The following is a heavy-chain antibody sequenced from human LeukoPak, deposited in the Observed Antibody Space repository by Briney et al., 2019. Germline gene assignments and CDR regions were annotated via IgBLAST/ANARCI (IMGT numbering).Heavy chain of an antibody. J-gene: IGHJ5*02. D-gene: IGHD3-22*01. CDR1: GYTFTGYY. V-gene: IGHV1-2*02. CDR3: ARPPGITMIVVNWFDP. Sequence: ASVKVSCKASGYTFTGYYMHWVRQAPGQGLEWMGWINPNSGGTNYAQKFQGRVTMTRDTSISTAYMELSRLRSDDTAVYYCARPPGITMIVVNWFDPWGQGTLVTVSS. CDR2: INPNSGGT.